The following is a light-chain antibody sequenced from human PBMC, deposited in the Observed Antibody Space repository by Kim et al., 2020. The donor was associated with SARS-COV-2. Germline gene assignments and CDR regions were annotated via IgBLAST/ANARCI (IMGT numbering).Light chain of an antibody. Sequence: LSPGDSAPHSCRASQNVSSYLAWYQQQPGQAPRLLIYDASNRATGIPARFSGSGSGTDFTLTLSSLEPEDFAVYYCQQRSKWPLTFGQGTRLVIK. CDR3: QQRSKWPLT. CDR2: DAS. CDR1: QNVSSY. J-gene: IGKJ5*01. V-gene: IGKV3-11*01.